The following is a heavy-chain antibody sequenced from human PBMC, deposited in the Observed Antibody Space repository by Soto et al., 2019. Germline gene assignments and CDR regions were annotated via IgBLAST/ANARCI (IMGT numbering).Heavy chain of an antibody. CDR1: GYTFTSYY. Sequence: GASVKVSCKASGYTFTSYYMHWVRQAPGQGLEWMGIINPSGGSTSYAQKFQGRVTMTRDTSTSTVYMELSSLRSEDTAVYYCARAPWVGAAVSPGVYWGQGTLVTVSS. V-gene: IGHV1-46*01. CDR2: INPSGGST. J-gene: IGHJ4*02. CDR3: ARAPWVGAAVSPGVY. D-gene: IGHD3-3*01.